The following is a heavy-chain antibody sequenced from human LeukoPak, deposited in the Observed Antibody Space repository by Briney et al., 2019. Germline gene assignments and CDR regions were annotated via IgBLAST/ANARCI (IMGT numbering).Heavy chain of an antibody. J-gene: IGHJ4*02. D-gene: IGHD5-24*01. Sequence: LGESLKISCKAWGYIFTNYWIGCVRQMPGKGLEGMGSIYPGDADTRYSPAFQGQVTISADKSISTPYMQWSSPNDSDTDMYYCARRGDGYNSRYWGQGTLVTVSS. CDR2: IYPGDADT. CDR1: GYIFTNYW. V-gene: IGHV5-51*01. CDR3: ARRGDGYNSRY.